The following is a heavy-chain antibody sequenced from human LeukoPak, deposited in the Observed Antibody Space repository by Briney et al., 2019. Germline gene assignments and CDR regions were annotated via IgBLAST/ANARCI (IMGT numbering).Heavy chain of an antibody. D-gene: IGHD3-22*01. CDR3: AGGRNNYYDSSGYGGPSDY. Sequence: PSETLSLTCAVYGGSFSGYYWSWIRQPPGKGLEWIGYIYYSGSTNYNPSLKSRVTISVDTSKNQFSLKLSSVTAADTAVYYCAGGRNNYYDSSGYGGPSDYWGQGTLVTVSS. J-gene: IGHJ4*02. CDR1: GGSFSGYY. V-gene: IGHV4-59*01. CDR2: IYYSGST.